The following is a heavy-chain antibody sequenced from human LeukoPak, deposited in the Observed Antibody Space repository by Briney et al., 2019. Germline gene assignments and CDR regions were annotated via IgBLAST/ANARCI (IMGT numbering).Heavy chain of an antibody. CDR1: GFTFSSYE. V-gene: IGHV3-48*03. Sequence: TGGSLRLSCAASGFTFSSYEMNWVRQAPGKGLEWVSYISSSGSTIYYADSVKGRFTISRDNAKNSLYLQMNSLRAEDTAVYYCTTEWYYRARDWGQGTLVTVSS. CDR2: ISSSGSTI. J-gene: IGHJ4*02. CDR3: TTEWYYRARD. D-gene: IGHD3-10*01.